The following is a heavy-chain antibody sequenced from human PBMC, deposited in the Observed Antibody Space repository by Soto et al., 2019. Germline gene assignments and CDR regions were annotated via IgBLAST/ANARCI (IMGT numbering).Heavy chain of an antibody. CDR3: ARSSTSANYFDY. Sequence: TLSHTCTVSGGSSISGGYCWSWIRQHPGKGLEWIGYIYYSGSTYYNPSLKSRVTISVDTSKNQFSLKLSSVTAADTAVYYCARSSTSANYFDYWGQGTLVTVS. CDR1: GGSSISGGYC. J-gene: IGHJ4*02. D-gene: IGHD2-2*01. V-gene: IGHV4-31*03. CDR2: IYYSGST.